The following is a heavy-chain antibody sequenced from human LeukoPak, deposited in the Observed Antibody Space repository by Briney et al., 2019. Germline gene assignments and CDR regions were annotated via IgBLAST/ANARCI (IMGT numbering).Heavy chain of an antibody. CDR3: AREDGSPAAFDI. J-gene: IGHJ3*02. V-gene: IGHV1-8*01. Sequence: ASVKVSCKASGYTFTSYDINWVRQATGQGLEWMGWMNPNSGNTGYAQKFQGRVTMTRDTSTSTVYMELSSLRSEDTAVYYCAREDGSPAAFDIWGQGTMVTVSS. CDR2: MNPNSGNT. CDR1: GYTFTSYD. D-gene: IGHD1-26*01.